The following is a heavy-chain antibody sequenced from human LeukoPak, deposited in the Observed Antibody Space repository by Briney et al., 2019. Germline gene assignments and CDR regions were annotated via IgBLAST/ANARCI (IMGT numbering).Heavy chain of an antibody. J-gene: IGHJ4*02. CDR1: GFTFSGYG. CDR3: AKDRSDRGYSGYDYEYYFDY. Sequence: GGSLRLSCAASGFTFSGYGMHWVRQAPGKGLEWVAVISYDGSNKYYADSVKGRFTISRDNSKNTLYLQMNSLRAEDTAVYYCAKDRSDRGYSGYDYEYYFDYWGQGTLVTVSS. CDR2: ISYDGSNK. V-gene: IGHV3-30*18. D-gene: IGHD5-12*01.